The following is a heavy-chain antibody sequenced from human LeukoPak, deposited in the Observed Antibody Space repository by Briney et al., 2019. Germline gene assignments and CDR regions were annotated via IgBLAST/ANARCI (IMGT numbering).Heavy chain of an antibody. Sequence: TGGSLRLSCAASGFTFSTWMNWVRQAPGKGLEWVGRIKSKTDGGTTDYAAPVKGRFTISRDNSKNTLYLRMNSLRAEDTAVYYCARDPSDYWGQGTLVTVSS. CDR3: ARDPSDY. J-gene: IGHJ4*02. CDR1: GFTFSTW. CDR2: IKSKTDGGTT. D-gene: IGHD6-6*01. V-gene: IGHV3-15*01.